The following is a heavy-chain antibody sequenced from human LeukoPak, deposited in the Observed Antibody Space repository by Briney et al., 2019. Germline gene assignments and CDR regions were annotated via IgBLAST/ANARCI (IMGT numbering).Heavy chain of an antibody. CDR2: IYYSGST. V-gene: IGHV4-59*08. D-gene: IGHD4-11*01. CDR1: GRSISSYY. Sequence: SETLSLTCTVSGRSISSYYWSWIRQPPGKGLEWIGYIYYSGSTNYNPSLKSRVPISVDTPKNQFSLKLSSVTAADTPVYYCARRSYSNYEDYWGQGTLVTVSS. J-gene: IGHJ4*02. CDR3: ARRSYSNYEDY.